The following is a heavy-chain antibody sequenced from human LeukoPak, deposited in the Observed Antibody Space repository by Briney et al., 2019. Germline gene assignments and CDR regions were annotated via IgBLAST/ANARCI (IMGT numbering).Heavy chain of an antibody. J-gene: IGHJ3*02. CDR1: GFSFSDDY. V-gene: IGHV3-11*04. CDR2: MSSTGSTI. CDR3: ARDGYSSSWYEPDAFDI. Sequence: PGGSLRLSCECSGFSFSDDYMSWLRQVPGKGLEWVSYMSSTGSTIFYADSVKGRFNISRDNVKKALYLQMNSLRVEDNAVYYCARDGYSSSWYEPDAFDIWGQGTMVTVSS. D-gene: IGHD6-13*01.